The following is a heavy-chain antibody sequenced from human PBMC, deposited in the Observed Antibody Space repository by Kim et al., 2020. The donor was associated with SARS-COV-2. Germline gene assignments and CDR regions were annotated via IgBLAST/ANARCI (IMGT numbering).Heavy chain of an antibody. J-gene: IGHJ4*02. D-gene: IGHD6-13*01. Sequence: GGSLRLSCAASGFTFSSYAMSWVRQAPGKGLEWVSVIYSVGSGTYSADTWKGRFTIPRDNSKNTLYLQMKSLRAEDTAVYYGAKYRTIAAAGTIDYWGQGTLVTVSS. CDR1: GFTFSSYA. CDR2: IYSVGSGT. CDR3: AKYRTIAAAGTIDY. V-gene: IGHV3-23*03.